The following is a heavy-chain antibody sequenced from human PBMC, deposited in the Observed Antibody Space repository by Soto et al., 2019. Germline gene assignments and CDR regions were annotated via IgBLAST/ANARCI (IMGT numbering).Heavy chain of an antibody. V-gene: IGHV1-69*12. CDR1: GGTFSTYV. CDR2: IIPMFGTT. J-gene: IGHJ4*02. Sequence: QVQLVQSGAEVKKPGSSVKVSCKASGGTFSTYVINWVRQAPGQGLEWMGGIIPMFGTTNYTQKFQGRVTITADESTSIAFMELSSLRSDDTAVYYCARSKFYYDSSGWGSELAYWGQGTLVTVS. CDR3: ARSKFYYDSSGWGSELAY. D-gene: IGHD3-22*01.